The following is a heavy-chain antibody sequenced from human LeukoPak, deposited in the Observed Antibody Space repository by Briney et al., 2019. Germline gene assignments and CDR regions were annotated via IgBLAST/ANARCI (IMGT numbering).Heavy chain of an antibody. CDR2: ISYDGSNK. D-gene: IGHD4-23*01. Sequence: GGSLRLSCAASGFTFSSYAMHWVRQAPGKGLEWVAVISYDGSNKYYADSVKGRFTISRDNSKNTLYLQMNSLRAVDTAVYYCARDGRDYGGREYYFDYWGQGTLVTVSS. CDR1: GFTFSSYA. J-gene: IGHJ4*02. CDR3: ARDGRDYGGREYYFDY. V-gene: IGHV3-30-3*01.